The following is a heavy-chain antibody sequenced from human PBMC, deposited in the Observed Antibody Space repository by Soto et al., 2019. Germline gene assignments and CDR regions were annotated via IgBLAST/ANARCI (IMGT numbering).Heavy chain of an antibody. J-gene: IGHJ6*02. CDR2: ISSSGTGT. D-gene: IGHD6-19*01. Sequence: EVPLLESGGGLVQVGGSLRLSCAASGSTLSNYDMSWVRQAPGKGLEWVSAISSSGTGTYYADSVKGRFTVSRDNSKNMLYLQMNSLRAEDTAVYYCASYRSGLYFYYGLDVWGQGTTVTVSS. V-gene: IGHV3-23*01. CDR3: ASYRSGLYFYYGLDV. CDR1: GSTLSNYD.